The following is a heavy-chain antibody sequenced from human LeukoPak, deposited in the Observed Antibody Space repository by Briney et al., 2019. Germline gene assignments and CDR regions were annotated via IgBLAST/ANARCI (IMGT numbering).Heavy chain of an antibody. V-gene: IGHV4-39*01. Sequence: SETLSLTCAVSGGSISSSSYYWGWIRQPPGKGLEWIGSIYYSGSTYYNPSLKSRVTISVDTSKNQFSLKLSSVTAADTAVYYCARHLRKRNYDFWSGYPVFDYWGQGTLVTVSS. CDR2: IYYSGST. D-gene: IGHD3-3*01. CDR3: ARHLRKRNYDFWSGYPVFDY. CDR1: GGSISSSSYY. J-gene: IGHJ4*02.